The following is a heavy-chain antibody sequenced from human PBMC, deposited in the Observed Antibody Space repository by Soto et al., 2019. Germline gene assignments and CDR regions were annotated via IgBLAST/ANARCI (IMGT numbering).Heavy chain of an antibody. V-gene: IGHV3-53*01. CDR1: GFTVSSNY. Sequence: SLRLSCAASGFTVSSNYMSWVRQAPGKGLEWVSVIYSGGSTYYADSVKGRFTISRDNSKNTLYLQMNSLRAEDTAVYYCARGMAKVVVAATNWFDPWGQGTLVTVSS. CDR2: IYSGGST. J-gene: IGHJ5*02. D-gene: IGHD2-15*01. CDR3: ARGMAKVVVAATNWFDP.